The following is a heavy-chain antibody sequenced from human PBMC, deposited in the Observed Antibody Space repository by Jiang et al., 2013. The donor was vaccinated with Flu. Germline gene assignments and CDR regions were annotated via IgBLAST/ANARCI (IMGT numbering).Heavy chain of an antibody. Sequence: PGLVKPSQTLSLTCTVSGGSISSGDYYWSWIRQPPGKGLEWIGYIYYLGSTYYNPSLKSRVTISVDTSKNQFSLKLSSVTAADTAVYYCARDRRGGDSRPHWFDPWGQGTLVTVSS. CDR2: IYYLGST. CDR3: ARDRRGGDSRPHWFDP. D-gene: IGHD2-21*02. J-gene: IGHJ5*02. V-gene: IGHV4-30-4*01. CDR1: GGSISSGDYY.